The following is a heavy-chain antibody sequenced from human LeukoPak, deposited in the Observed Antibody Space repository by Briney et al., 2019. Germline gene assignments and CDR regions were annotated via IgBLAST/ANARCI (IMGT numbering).Heavy chain of an antibody. Sequence: GGSLRLSCAASGFTFSSYEMNWVRQAPGKGLEWVSYISDGGGSIHYADSVKGRFTISRDNAKNSLYLQMNSLRAEDTAVYYCTREIMAVFGDAFDIWGQGTMVTVSS. CDR2: ISDGGGSI. CDR1: GFTFSSYE. CDR3: TREIMAVFGDAFDI. J-gene: IGHJ3*02. D-gene: IGHD6-19*01. V-gene: IGHV3-48*03.